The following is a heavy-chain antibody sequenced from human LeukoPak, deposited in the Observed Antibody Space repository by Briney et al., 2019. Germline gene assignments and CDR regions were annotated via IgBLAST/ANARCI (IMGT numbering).Heavy chain of an antibody. CDR1: GFGFSTSG. CDR3: AKGRGTAGAPNTWYFDL. CDR2: IKADGSDQ. Sequence: PGGSLRLSCAGSGFGFSTSGMHWVRQAPGKGLEWAALIKADGSDQYYADSVKGRFTISRDNSKDTLFLQMNSLRVEDTAVYYCAKGRGTAGAPNTWYFDLWGRGTLITVSS. J-gene: IGHJ2*01. V-gene: IGHV3-30*02. D-gene: IGHD6-13*01.